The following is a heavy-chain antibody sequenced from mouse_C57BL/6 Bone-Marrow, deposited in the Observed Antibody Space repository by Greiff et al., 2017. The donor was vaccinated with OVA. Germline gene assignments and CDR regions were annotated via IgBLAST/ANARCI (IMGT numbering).Heavy chain of an antibody. V-gene: IGHV5-9-1*02. J-gene: IGHJ1*03. CDR1: GFTFSSYA. Sequence: EVKLMESGEGLVKPGGSLKLSCAASGFTFSSYAMSWVRQTPEKRLEWVAYISSGGDYIYYADTVKGRFTISRDNARNTLYLQMSSLKSEDTAMYYCTKLHWYFDVWGTGTTVTVSS. CDR3: TKLHWYFDV. CDR2: ISSGGDYI.